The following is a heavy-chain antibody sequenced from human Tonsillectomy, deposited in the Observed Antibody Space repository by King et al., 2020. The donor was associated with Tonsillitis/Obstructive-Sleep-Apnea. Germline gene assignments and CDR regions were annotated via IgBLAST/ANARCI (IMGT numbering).Heavy chain of an antibody. V-gene: IGHV4-39*01. D-gene: IGHD5-18*01. CDR2: IYYSGST. CDR1: GGSISSSSYY. J-gene: IGHJ4*02. Sequence: QLQESGPGLVKPSETLSLTCTVSGGSISSSSYYWGWIRQPPGKGLEWIGSIYYSGSTYYNPSLKSRVTISVDTSKNQFSLKLSSVTAADTAVYYCARLSGYSYGYHQTFDYWGQGTLVTVSS. CDR3: ARLSGYSYGYHQTFDY.